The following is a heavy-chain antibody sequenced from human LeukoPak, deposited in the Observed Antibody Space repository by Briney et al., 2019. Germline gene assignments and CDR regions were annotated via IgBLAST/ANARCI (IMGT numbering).Heavy chain of an antibody. CDR3: ARLAAAGSFDY. CDR1: GFTFSSYG. D-gene: IGHD6-13*01. CDR2: IWYDGSNK. J-gene: IGHJ4*02. V-gene: IGHV3-33*01. Sequence: GGSLRLSCAASGFTFSSYGMHWVRQAPGKGLEWVAVIWYDGSNKYYADSVKGRFTISRDNSKNTLYLQMNSLRAEDTAVYYCARLAAAGSFDYWGQGTLVTVSS.